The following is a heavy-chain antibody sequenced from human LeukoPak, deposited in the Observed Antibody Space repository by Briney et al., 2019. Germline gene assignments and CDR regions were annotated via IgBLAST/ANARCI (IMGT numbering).Heavy chain of an antibody. Sequence: SETLSLTCTVSGYSISSGYYWGWIRPPPGKGLEWIGSIYHSGSTYYNPSLKSRVTISVDRTKNQFSLKLSSVTAADTAVYYCARAIDYGPNFDYWGQGTLVTVSS. D-gene: IGHD4-17*01. CDR3: ARAIDYGPNFDY. CDR2: IYHSGST. CDR1: GYSISSGYY. V-gene: IGHV4-38-2*02. J-gene: IGHJ4*02.